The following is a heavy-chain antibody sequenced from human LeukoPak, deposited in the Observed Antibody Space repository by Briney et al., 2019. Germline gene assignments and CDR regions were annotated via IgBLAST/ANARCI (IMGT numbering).Heavy chain of an antibody. V-gene: IGHV3-48*03. CDR3: AKDAYSSGWYGGFDY. J-gene: IGHJ4*02. Sequence: GGSLRLSCAASGFTFSSYEMNWVRQAPGKGLEWVSYISSSGSTIYYADSVKGRFTISRDNSKNTLYLQMNSLRAEDTAVYYCAKDAYSSGWYGGFDYWGQGTLVTVSS. CDR2: ISSSGSTI. CDR1: GFTFSSYE. D-gene: IGHD6-19*01.